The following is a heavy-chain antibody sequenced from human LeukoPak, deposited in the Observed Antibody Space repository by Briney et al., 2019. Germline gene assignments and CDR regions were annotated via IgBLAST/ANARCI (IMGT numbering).Heavy chain of an antibody. CDR1: GGSISSSY. Sequence: PSETLSLTCTVSGGSISSSYWSWIRQPPGKGLEWIGYISDSGSTNYNPSLKSRATISVDTSKNQLFLKLRSVTTADTAVYYCATNSSWFDYWGQGTLVTVSS. CDR2: ISDSGST. J-gene: IGHJ4*02. V-gene: IGHV4-59*01. CDR3: ATNSSWFDY. D-gene: IGHD6-13*01.